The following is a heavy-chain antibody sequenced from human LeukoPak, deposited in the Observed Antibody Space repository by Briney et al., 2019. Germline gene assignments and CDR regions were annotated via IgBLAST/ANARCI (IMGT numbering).Heavy chain of an antibody. J-gene: IGHJ4*02. CDR2: IYYSGST. V-gene: IGHV4-59*01. CDR1: GGSISTYY. Sequence: PSETLPLTCTVSGGSISTYYWSWIRQSPGKGLEYIGYIYYSGSTNYNPSLKSRVTISVDTSKNQFSLNLTSVTAADTAVYYCARGSSSNWHLLDYWGPGPVVSVSS. D-gene: IGHD6-13*01. CDR3: ARGSSSNWHLLDY.